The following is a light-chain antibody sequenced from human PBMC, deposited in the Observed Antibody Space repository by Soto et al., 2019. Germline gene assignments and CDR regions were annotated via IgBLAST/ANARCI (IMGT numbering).Light chain of an antibody. CDR3: QQYYTTPWT. CDR2: WAS. J-gene: IGKJ2*01. CDR1: QSVLYSSNNKNY. V-gene: IGKV4-1*01. Sequence: DIVMTQSPDSLAASLGERATINCKSSQSVLYSSNNKNYLTWFQQKPGQPPKLLIYWASTREAGVPDRFSGSGSGRDFTLPISSLQAEDVAVYYCQQYYTTPWTFGRGTKLEIK.